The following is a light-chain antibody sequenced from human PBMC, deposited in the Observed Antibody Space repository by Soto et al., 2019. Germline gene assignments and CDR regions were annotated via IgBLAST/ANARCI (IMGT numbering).Light chain of an antibody. V-gene: IGKV3-20*01. CDR1: QYINSIY. J-gene: IGKJ5*01. CDR2: GAS. Sequence: EIVLTQSPGTLSLSPGERATLSFSANQYINSIYLAWYQQKPGQAPRLLIYGASSRATGIPDRFSGSGYGTDFTLTISRLEPEDFAVYYCQLYSTSLFTFAQGTRLEIK. CDR3: QLYSTSLFT.